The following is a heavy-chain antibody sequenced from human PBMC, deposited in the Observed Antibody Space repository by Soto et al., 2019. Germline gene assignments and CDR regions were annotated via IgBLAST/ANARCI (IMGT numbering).Heavy chain of an antibody. CDR1: GGSISSGDYY. CDR2: IYYSGST. CDR3: ARYSTVTTLLPKNWFDP. V-gene: IGHV4-30-4*01. J-gene: IGHJ5*02. Sequence: QVQLQESGPGLVKPSQTLSLTCTVSGGSISSGDYYWSWIRQPPGKGLEWIGYIYYSGSTYYNPSLKSRVTISVDTSKTQFSLKRGSVTAADTAVYYCARYSTVTTLLPKNWFDPWGQGTLVTVSS. D-gene: IGHD4-17*01.